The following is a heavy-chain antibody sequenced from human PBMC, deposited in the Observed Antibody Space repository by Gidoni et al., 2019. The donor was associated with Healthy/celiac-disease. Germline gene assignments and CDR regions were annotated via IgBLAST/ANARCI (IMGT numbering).Heavy chain of an antibody. V-gene: IGHV1-2*02. D-gene: IGHD3-10*01. CDR2: INPNSGGT. Sequence: QVQLVQSGAEVKKPGASVKVSCTASGYTFTGYYMHWVRQAPGQGLEWMGWINPNSGGTNYAQKFQGRVTMTRDTSISTAYMELSRLRSDDTAVYYCARGRITMVRGVTLPGVYWGQGTLVTVSS. CDR3: ARGRITMVRGVTLPGVY. CDR1: GYTFTGYY. J-gene: IGHJ4*02.